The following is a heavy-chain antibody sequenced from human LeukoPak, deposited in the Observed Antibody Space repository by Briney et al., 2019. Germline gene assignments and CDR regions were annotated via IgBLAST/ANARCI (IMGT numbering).Heavy chain of an antibody. CDR3: ARVGTYYRSLDS. D-gene: IGHD3-10*01. CDR1: GGSINDAS. J-gene: IGHJ4*02. CDR2: IYHSGGT. V-gene: IGHV4-59*01. Sequence: PSETLSLTCTVSGGSINDASWNWIWKPPGQGLEWIGYIYHSGGTNYNPSLKSRVTISLDTSKNQFSLKLGSVTAADTAVYYCARVGTYYRSLDSWGQGTLVTVSS.